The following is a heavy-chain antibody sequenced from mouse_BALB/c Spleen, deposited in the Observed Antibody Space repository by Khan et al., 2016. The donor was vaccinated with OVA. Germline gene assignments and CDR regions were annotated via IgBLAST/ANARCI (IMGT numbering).Heavy chain of an antibody. Sequence: QVQLQQSGPGLVQPSQSLSITCTVSGFSLTTYGIHWVRQSPGKGLEWLGVIWSGANTDDNADFMSRLSISKDNSKSQVFFKMNSLQADDTAMYYCARNSYMYDFTYWGQGTLVTVSA. CDR2: IWSGANT. J-gene: IGHJ3*01. V-gene: IGHV2-2*01. CDR1: GFSLTTYG. CDR3: ARNSYMYDFTY. D-gene: IGHD2-14*01.